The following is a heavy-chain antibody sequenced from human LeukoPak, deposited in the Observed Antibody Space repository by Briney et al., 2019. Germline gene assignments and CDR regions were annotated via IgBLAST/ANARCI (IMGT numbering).Heavy chain of an antibody. CDR3: ARATHDYGPRPGWFDP. J-gene: IGHJ5*02. CDR1: GGSISSNSYY. D-gene: IGHD4/OR15-4a*01. V-gene: IGHV4-39*07. Sequence: PSETLSLTCAVSGGSISSNSYYWGWIRQPPGKGLEWIGSIYYSGSTNYNPSLKSRVTISVDTSKNQFSLKLSSVTAADTAVYYCARATHDYGPRPGWFDPWGQGTLVTVSS. CDR2: IYYSGST.